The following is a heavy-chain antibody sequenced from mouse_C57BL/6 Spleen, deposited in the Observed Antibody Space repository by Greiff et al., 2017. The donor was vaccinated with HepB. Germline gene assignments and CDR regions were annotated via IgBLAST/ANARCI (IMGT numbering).Heavy chain of an antibody. V-gene: IGHV1-18*01. J-gene: IGHJ4*01. CDR1: GYTFTDYN. CDR3: ARRAIYYDLGARAMDY. D-gene: IGHD2-4*01. CDR2: INPNNGGT. Sequence: EVQLQQSGPELVKPGASVKIPCKASGYTFTDYNMDWVKQSHGKSLEWIGDINPNNGGTIYNQKFKGKATLTVDKSSSTAYMERRSLTSEDTAVYYCARRAIYYDLGARAMDYWGQGTSVTVSS.